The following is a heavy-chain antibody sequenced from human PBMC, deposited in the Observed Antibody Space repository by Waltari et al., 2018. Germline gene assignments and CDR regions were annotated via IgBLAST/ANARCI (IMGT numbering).Heavy chain of an antibody. D-gene: IGHD6-19*01. CDR2: SSGSGGST. J-gene: IGHJ6*03. CDR3: AQDSSGWYGNGYMDV. Sequence: EVQLLGSGRGLVQPGRSLTLSCATSCFTFSCYALSWVRQAPGKGLEWVSASSGSGGSTYYADSVKGRFTISSDNSKNTRYLQINSLRAEDRAVYYCAQDSSGWYGNGYMDVWGQGTPVTISS. CDR1: CFTFSCYA. V-gene: IGHV3-23*01.